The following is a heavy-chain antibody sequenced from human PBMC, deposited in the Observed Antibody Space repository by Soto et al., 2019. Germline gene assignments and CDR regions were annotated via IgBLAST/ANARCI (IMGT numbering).Heavy chain of an antibody. CDR1: GFPFSSYV. J-gene: IGHJ6*02. V-gene: IGHV3-23*01. CDR3: AKAVTLVRGINPYSYGLDV. Sequence: PGGSLRLSCAVSGFPFSSYVMTWVRQAPGKGLEWVSVISGGGGSTNYAESVKGRFTISRDNSENTLYLQMNSLRAEDTAVYYCAKAVTLVRGINPYSYGLDVWGQGTTATVSS. CDR2: ISGGGGST. D-gene: IGHD3-10*01.